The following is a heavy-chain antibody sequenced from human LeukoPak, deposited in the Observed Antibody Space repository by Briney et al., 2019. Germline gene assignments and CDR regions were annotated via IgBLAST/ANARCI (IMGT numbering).Heavy chain of an antibody. J-gene: IGHJ4*02. CDR1: GFSFSSYW. V-gene: IGHV3-7*01. CDR3: VSGLQWLY. CDR2: INPDGSNM. D-gene: IGHD6-19*01. Sequence: GGSLRLSCAASGFSFSSYWMSWVRQAPGKGLEWVANINPDGSNMLYVDSVKGRFTISRDNAKNSLYLQMNNLRAEDTAVYLCVSGLQWLYWGQGTLVTVSS.